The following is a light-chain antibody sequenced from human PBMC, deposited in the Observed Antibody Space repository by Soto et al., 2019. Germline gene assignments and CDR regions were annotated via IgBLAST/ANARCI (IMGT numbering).Light chain of an antibody. CDR1: SGHSSYI. CDR3: ETWDSKGV. CDR2: LEGSGSY. Sequence: QSVLTQSSSASASLGSSVKLTCTLSSGHSSYIIAWHQQQPGKAPRYLMKLEGSGSYNKGSGVPDRFSGSSSGADRYLTISNLQFEDEADHYCETWDSKGVFGGGTKLTVL. J-gene: IGLJ2*01. V-gene: IGLV4-60*02.